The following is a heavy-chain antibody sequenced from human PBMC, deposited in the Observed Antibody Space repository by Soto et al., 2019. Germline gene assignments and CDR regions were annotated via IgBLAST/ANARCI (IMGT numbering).Heavy chain of an antibody. J-gene: IGHJ6*02. CDR2: INAGNGNT. Sequence: QVQLVQSGAEVKKPGASVKVSCKASGYTFTSYAMHWVRQAPGQRLEWMGWINAGNGNTKYSQKFQGRVTITRDTSASTAYMELSSLRSEDTAVYYCARDGVPRPLIPPRYGMDVWGQGTTVTVSS. V-gene: IGHV1-3*01. CDR3: ARDGVPRPLIPPRYGMDV. CDR1: GYTFTSYA. D-gene: IGHD3-16*01.